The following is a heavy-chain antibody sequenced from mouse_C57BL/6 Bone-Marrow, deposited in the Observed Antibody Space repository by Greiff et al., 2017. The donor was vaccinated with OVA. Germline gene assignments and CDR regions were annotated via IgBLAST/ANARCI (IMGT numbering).Heavy chain of an antibody. CDR1: GFTFSSYG. CDR3: ARPGTIAY. V-gene: IGHV5-6*01. D-gene: IGHD4-1*01. J-gene: IGHJ3*01. Sequence: VQLKQSGGDLVKPGGSLKLSCAASGFTFSSYGMSWVRQTPDKRLEWVATISSGGSYTYYPDSVKGRFTISRDNAKNTLYLQMSSLKSEDTAMYYCARPGTIAYWAKGLWSLSLQ. CDR2: ISSGGSYT.